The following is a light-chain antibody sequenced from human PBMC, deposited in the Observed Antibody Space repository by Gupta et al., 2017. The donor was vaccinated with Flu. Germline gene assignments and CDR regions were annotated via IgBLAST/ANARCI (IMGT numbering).Light chain of an antibody. CDR1: QSVSSD. V-gene: IGKV3-11*01. J-gene: IGKJ4*01. CDR2: DAS. Sequence: IVLTQSPATLSLSPGERATLSCRPSQSVSSDLAWYQQKPGQAPRLLIYDASNRATGIPARCSGSGSGTDFTLTISSLEPEDFAVYYCQQRSNWLTFGGGTKVEIK. CDR3: QQRSNWLT.